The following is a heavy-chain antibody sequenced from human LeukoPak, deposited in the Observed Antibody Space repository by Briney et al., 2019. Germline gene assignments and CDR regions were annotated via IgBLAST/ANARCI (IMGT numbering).Heavy chain of an antibody. CDR2: ISGSGGST. CDR3: AKDPPRSGSYQADYFDY. CDR1: GFTFSSYA. Sequence: PGGSLRLSCAASGFTFSSYAMSWVRQAPGKGLEWVSAISGSGGSTYYADSVKGRFTISRDNSKNTLYLQMNSLRAEDTAVYYCAKDPPRSGSYQADYFDYWGQGTLVTVSS. D-gene: IGHD1-26*01. J-gene: IGHJ4*02. V-gene: IGHV3-23*01.